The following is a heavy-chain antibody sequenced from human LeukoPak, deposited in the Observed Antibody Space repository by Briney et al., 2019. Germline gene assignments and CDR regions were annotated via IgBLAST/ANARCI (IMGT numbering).Heavy chain of an antibody. J-gene: IGHJ5*02. CDR2: LQSDETSE. V-gene: IGHV3-30*02. CDR1: GFTFSRYG. Sequence: GGSLRLSCATSGFTFSRYGMHWVRQAPGKALEWVAFLQSDETSEYADSVKGRFTISRDSSKSTLYLQMSSLRVEDTGVYYCSKDLFIGVTASGWFDPWGQGTLVTVSS. CDR3: SKDLFIGVTASGWFDP. D-gene: IGHD6-19*01.